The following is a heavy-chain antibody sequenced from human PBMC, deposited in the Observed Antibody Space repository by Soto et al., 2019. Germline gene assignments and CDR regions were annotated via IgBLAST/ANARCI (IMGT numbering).Heavy chain of an antibody. Sequence: QVQLVQSGAEVKKPGASVKVSCKASGYTFTGYYMHWVRQAPGQGLEWMGWINPNSGGTNYAQKFQGRVTMTRDTSISTAYMELSRLRSDDTAVYYCARVVVPAAKTYYYYGMDVWGQGTTVTVSS. CDR3: ARVVVPAAKTYYYYGMDV. CDR2: INPNSGGT. J-gene: IGHJ6*02. V-gene: IGHV1-2*02. CDR1: GYTFTGYY. D-gene: IGHD2-2*01.